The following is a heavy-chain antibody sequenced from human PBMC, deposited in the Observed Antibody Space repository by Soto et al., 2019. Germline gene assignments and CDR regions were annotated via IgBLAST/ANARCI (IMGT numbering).Heavy chain of an antibody. V-gene: IGHV1-58*02. CDR3: ARRHGQQLAYDYYYYMDV. D-gene: IGHD6-13*01. Sequence: VASVKVSCKASGFTFTSSAMQWVRQARGQRLEWIGWIVVGSGNTNYAQKFQERVTITRDMSTSTAYMELSSLRSEDTAVYYCARRHGQQLAYDYYYYMDVWGKGTTVTVSS. J-gene: IGHJ6*03. CDR1: GFTFTSSA. CDR2: IVVGSGNT.